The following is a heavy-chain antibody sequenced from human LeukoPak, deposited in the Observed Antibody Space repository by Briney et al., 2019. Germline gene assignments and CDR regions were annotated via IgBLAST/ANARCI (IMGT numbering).Heavy chain of an antibody. CDR1: GFTLSNYW. Sequence: GGSLRLSCAASGFTLSNYWMSWVRQAPGKGLEWVANIKEDGSVMYYGDSLKGRFTISRDSAQTSAYRQMSSLRAEDTAVYFSVRDVWGSYATGSYLDYWGEGAPVTVSS. V-gene: IGHV3-7*01. J-gene: IGHJ4*02. CDR2: IKEDGSVM. D-gene: IGHD3-9*01. CDR3: VRDVWGSYATGSYLDY.